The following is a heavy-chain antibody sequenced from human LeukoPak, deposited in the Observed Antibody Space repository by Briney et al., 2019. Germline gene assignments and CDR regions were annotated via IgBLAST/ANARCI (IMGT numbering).Heavy chain of an antibody. CDR3: SIDPGFVGATSGPLTY. CDR1: GYILRRCW. CDR2: KTQDGSQK. V-gene: IGHV3-7*01. Sequence: GGTLRLSCAASGYILRRCWMSWVSQAPGTGLEWVAKKTQDGSQKYFVDSVKSRFTIARDNAKNSLYLQMDRLRAEYTAVYCCSIDPGFVGATSGPLTYWGQGALVTVSS. J-gene: IGHJ4*02. D-gene: IGHD1-26*01.